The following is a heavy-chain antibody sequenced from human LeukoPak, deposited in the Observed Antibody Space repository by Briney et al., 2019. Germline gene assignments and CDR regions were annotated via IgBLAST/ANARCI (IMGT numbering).Heavy chain of an antibody. CDR2: ISYDGSNK. CDR1: GFTFSSYA. Sequence: GGSLRLSCAASGFTFSSYAMHWVRQAPGKGLEWVAVISYDGSNKYYADSVKGRFTISRDNSKNTLYLQMNSLRAEDTAVYYCAREHIAAAGPFDIWGQGTMVTVSS. J-gene: IGHJ3*02. CDR3: AREHIAAAGPFDI. V-gene: IGHV3-30-3*01. D-gene: IGHD6-13*01.